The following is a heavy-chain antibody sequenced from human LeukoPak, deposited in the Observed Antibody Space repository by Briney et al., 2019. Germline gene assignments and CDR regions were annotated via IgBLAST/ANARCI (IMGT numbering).Heavy chain of an antibody. CDR1: GFIFSNYG. V-gene: IGHV3-23*01. D-gene: IGHD2-2*01. CDR3: AKDDQDIVVVPAACIDY. J-gene: IGHJ4*02. CDR2: ISGSGGST. Sequence: GGSLRLSCAASGFIFSNYGMSWVRQAPGEGLEWVSAISGSGGSTYYADSVKGRFTISRDNSKNTLYLQMNSLRVEDTALYYCAKDDQDIVVVPAACIDYWGQGTLVTVSS.